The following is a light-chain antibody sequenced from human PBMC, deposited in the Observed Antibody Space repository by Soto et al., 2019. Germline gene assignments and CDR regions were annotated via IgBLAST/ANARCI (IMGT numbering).Light chain of an antibody. V-gene: IGLV1-51*01. Sequence: QSVLTQPPSVSEGPGQRVTISCSGSSSNIGSNFVSWYQQLPGTAPKLLIYDNNKRPSGIPDRFSGSKSGASATLGITGLQTGDEADYYCGAWDGTLSWVFGPGTKLTVL. CDR2: DNN. CDR3: GAWDGTLSWV. CDR1: SSNIGSNF. J-gene: IGLJ1*01.